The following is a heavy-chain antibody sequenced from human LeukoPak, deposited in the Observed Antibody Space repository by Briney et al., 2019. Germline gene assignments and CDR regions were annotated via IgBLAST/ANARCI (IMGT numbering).Heavy chain of an antibody. Sequence: SETLSLTCDVYGGSFRGYYWSWIRQPPGKGLEWIGEINHSGSTNYNPSLKSRVTISVDTSKNQFSLKLSSVTAADTAVYYCARHKKITMVRGVKKNWFDPWGQGTLVTVSS. CDR1: GGSFRGYY. J-gene: IGHJ5*02. CDR2: INHSGST. V-gene: IGHV4-34*01. CDR3: ARHKKITMVRGVKKNWFDP. D-gene: IGHD3-10*01.